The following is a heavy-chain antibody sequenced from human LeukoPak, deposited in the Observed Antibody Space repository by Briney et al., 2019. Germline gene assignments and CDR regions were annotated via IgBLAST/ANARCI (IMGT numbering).Heavy chain of an antibody. V-gene: IGHV3-7*01. CDR3: ARETDIVVVVAVPSYYYYGMDV. Sequence: GSLILSCAASGFXFGSYWMGWVRQAPAKGLEWVASIKQDGSDKYYVDSVKGRFTISRDNAKNSLYLQMNSLRDEDTAVYYCARETDIVVVVAVPSYYYYGMDVWGQGTTVTVSS. J-gene: IGHJ6*01. D-gene: IGHD2-15*01. CDR2: IKQDGSDK. CDR1: GFXFGSYW.